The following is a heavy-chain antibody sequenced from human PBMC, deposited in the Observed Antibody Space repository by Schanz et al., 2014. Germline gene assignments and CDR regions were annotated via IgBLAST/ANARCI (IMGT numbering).Heavy chain of an antibody. CDR2: IKQDESER. D-gene: IGHD3-3*01. CDR1: GFTLRRYS. CDR3: ARDKGGYYPFDY. J-gene: IGHJ4*02. Sequence: QLVESGGGLVKPGGSLRLSCATSGFTLRRYSMNWVRQAPGKGLEWVANIKQDESERSYVDSVKGRFTISRDNAKNSLYLQMNSLRAEDTAVYYCARDKGGYYPFDYWGQGTLVTVSS. V-gene: IGHV3-7*01.